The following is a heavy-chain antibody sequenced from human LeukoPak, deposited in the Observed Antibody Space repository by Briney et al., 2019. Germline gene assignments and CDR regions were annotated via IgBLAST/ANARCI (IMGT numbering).Heavy chain of an antibody. CDR1: GYTFTGYY. CDR3: AREGIAAAHSPPYNWFDP. V-gene: IGHV1-2*02. J-gene: IGHJ5*02. CDR2: INPNSGGT. Sequence: ASVKVSCKASGYTFTGYYMHWVRQAPGQGLEWMGWINPNSGGTNYAQKFQGRVTMTRDTSISTAYMELSRLRSDDTAVYYCAREGIAAAHSPPYNWFDPWGQGTLVTVSS. D-gene: IGHD6-13*01.